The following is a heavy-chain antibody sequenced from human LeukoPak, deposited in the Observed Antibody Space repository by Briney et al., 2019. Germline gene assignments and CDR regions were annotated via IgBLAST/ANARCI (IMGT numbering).Heavy chain of an antibody. D-gene: IGHD3-22*01. CDR1: GFTVGTNH. CDR3: GAFYDSGGYYDY. Sequence: GGSLRLSCAASGFTVGTNHMSWVRQAPGKGLEWVSVIYSGGSTSYTDSVKGRFTISRDNSKNTLYLQMNSLRAEDTAVYYCGAFYDSGGYYDYWGQGTLVTVSS. J-gene: IGHJ4*02. CDR2: IYSGGST. V-gene: IGHV3-53*01.